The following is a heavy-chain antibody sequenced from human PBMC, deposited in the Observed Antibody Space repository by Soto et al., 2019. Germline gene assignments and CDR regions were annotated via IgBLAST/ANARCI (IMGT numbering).Heavy chain of an antibody. Sequence: GASVKVSCKASGYTFTSYAMHWVRQAPGQRLEWMGWINAGNGNTKYSQKFQGRVTITRDTSASTAYMELSSLRSEDTAVYYCARVPLGGTKNPYFDYWGQGTLVTVSS. CDR2: INAGNGNT. CDR1: GYTFTSYA. J-gene: IGHJ4*02. V-gene: IGHV1-3*01. CDR3: ARVPLGGTKNPYFDY. D-gene: IGHD3-10*01.